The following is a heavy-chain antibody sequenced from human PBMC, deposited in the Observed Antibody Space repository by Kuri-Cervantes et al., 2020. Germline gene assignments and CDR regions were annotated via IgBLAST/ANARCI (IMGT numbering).Heavy chain of an antibody. J-gene: IGHJ4*02. CDR2: INWNGGST. CDR1: GFTFDDYG. D-gene: IGHD2-15*01. V-gene: IGHV3-20*04. Sequence: GGSLRLSCAASGFTFDDYGMSWVRQAPGKGLEWVSGINWNGGSTGYADSVKGRFTISRDNAKNSLYLQMNSLRAEDTAVYYCARGGILGYCSGGSCYSPDYWGQGTLVTVSS. CDR3: ARGGILGYCSGGSCYSPDY.